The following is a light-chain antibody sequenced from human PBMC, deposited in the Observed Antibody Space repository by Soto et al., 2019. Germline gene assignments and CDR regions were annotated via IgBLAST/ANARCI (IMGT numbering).Light chain of an antibody. CDR3: QVWDSSSDHPL. Sequence: YELTQPPSVSVAPGKTARITCGGNNIGSKSVHWYQQKPGQAPVLVIYYDSDRPSGVPERFSGSNSGNTATLTISRVEAGDEADYYCQVWDSSSDHPLFGGGTKLTVL. V-gene: IGLV3-21*04. CDR1: NIGSKS. CDR2: YDS. J-gene: IGLJ2*01.